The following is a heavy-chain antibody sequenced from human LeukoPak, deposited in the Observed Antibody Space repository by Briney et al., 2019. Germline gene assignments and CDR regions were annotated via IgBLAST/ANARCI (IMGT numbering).Heavy chain of an antibody. CDR3: GRGRSYYDSSGYYWF. CDR1: GGSFSGYY. D-gene: IGHD3-22*01. Sequence: SETLSLTCAAYGGSFSGYYWSWIRQPPGKGLEWIGEINHSGSTNYNPSLKSRVTISVDTSKNQFSLKLSSVTAADTAVYYCGRGRSYYDSSGYYWFGGQGTLVTVSS. J-gene: IGHJ4*02. V-gene: IGHV4-34*01. CDR2: INHSGST.